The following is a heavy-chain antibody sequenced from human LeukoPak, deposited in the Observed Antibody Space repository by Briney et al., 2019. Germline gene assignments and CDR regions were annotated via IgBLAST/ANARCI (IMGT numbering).Heavy chain of an antibody. CDR3: AGLHMVRGFDY. CDR2: INPSGGST. Sequence: GASVKVSCKASGYTFTSYYMHWVRQAPGQGLEWMGIINPSGGSTSYAQKFQGRVTMTRDTSTSTVYMELSSLRSEDTAVYYCAGLHMVRGFDYWGQGTLVTVSS. CDR1: GYTFTSYY. V-gene: IGHV1-46*01. D-gene: IGHD3-10*01. J-gene: IGHJ4*02.